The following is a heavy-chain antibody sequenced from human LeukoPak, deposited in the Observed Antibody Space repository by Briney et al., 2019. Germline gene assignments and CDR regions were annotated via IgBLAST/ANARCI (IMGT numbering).Heavy chain of an antibody. CDR1: GFTFGDYA. V-gene: IGHV3-49*03. CDR3: TRDRGADYGRNEGAFDI. CDR2: IRSKAYGGTT. J-gene: IGHJ3*02. Sequence: GGSLRLSCTASGFTFGDYAMSWFRQAPGKGLEWVGFIRSKAYGGTTEYAASVKGRFTISRDDSKSIAYLQMNSLKTEDTAVYYCTRDRGADYGRNEGAFDIWGQGTMVTVSS. D-gene: IGHD4-23*01.